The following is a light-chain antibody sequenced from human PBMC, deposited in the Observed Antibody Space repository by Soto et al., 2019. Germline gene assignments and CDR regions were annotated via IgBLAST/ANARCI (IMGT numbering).Light chain of an antibody. CDR3: IQGTHWPYT. CDR2: HIS. Sequence: DVVMTQSPLSLPVTLGQPASISCRSSQSLVHSSGNTYLDWFQQRPGQSPRRLIYHISNRDSGVPDRFSGSGSGTDFTLKISRVEAEDVGVYYCIQGTHWPYTFGQGTQLEIK. CDR1: QSLVHSSGNTY. V-gene: IGKV2-30*02. J-gene: IGKJ2*01.